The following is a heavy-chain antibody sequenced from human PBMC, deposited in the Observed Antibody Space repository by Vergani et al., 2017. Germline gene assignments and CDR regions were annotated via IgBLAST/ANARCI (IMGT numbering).Heavy chain of an antibody. J-gene: IGHJ6*03. Sequence: EVQLVESGGGLVQPGGSLRLSCAASGFTFSSYWMSWVRQAPGKGLEWVANIKQDGSEKYYVDSVKGRFTISRDNAKNSLYLQMNSLRAEDTAVYYCARGNWNDGFNSYYYMDVWGKGTTVTVSS. CDR3: ARGNWNDGFNSYYYMDV. V-gene: IGHV3-7*01. CDR2: IKQDGSEK. D-gene: IGHD1-1*01. CDR1: GFTFSSYW.